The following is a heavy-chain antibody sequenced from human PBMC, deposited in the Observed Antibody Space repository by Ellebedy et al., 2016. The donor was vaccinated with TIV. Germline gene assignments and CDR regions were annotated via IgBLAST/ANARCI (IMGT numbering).Heavy chain of an antibody. V-gene: IGHV3-30*18. D-gene: IGHD3-22*01. CDR3: AKISYDSSNGFDY. CDR2: ISYDGSNK. J-gene: IGHJ4*02. Sequence: GESLKISXAASGFTFSSYGMHWVRQAPGKGLEWVAVISYDGSNKYYADSVKGRFTISRDNSKNTLYLQMNSLRAEDTAVYYCAKISYDSSNGFDYWGQGTLVTVSS. CDR1: GFTFSSYG.